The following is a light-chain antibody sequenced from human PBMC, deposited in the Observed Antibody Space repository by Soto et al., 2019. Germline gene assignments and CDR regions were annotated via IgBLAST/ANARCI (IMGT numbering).Light chain of an antibody. CDR3: QQTSRTPRT. J-gene: IGKJ1*01. Sequence: DIQMTQSPSSLSASVGDRVTITCRASQSISNYLNWYQQKPGKAPKVLIYAASSLQSGVPSRFSGSGSGTDFTLTISSLQPEDFATYYCQQTSRTPRTFGQGTKVEIK. CDR1: QSISNY. V-gene: IGKV1-39*01. CDR2: AAS.